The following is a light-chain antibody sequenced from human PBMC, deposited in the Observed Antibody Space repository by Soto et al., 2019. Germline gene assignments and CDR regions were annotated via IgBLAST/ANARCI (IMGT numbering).Light chain of an antibody. CDR3: QQSYSTPYT. CDR2: AAS. Sequence: DIQMTQSPSSLSASVGDRVTITCRASQSISSSLNWYQQKPGKEPKLLIYAASSLQSGVPSRFSGSGSGTDFTLTISSLQPEDFATYYCQQSYSTPYTFGQGTKLEIK. V-gene: IGKV1-39*01. CDR1: QSISSS. J-gene: IGKJ2*01.